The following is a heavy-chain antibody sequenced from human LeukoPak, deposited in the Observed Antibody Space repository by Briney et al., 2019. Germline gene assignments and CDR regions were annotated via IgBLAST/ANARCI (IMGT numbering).Heavy chain of an antibody. CDR2: ITGSGSGA. CDR1: GFTFSSFA. V-gene: IGHV3-23*01. D-gene: IGHD1-26*01. CDR3: ARGDGNDY. J-gene: IGHJ4*02. Sequence: PGGSLRLSCAASGFTFSSFAINWVRQAPGKGLEWVSVITGSGSGADYADSVKGRFTISRDNAKNSLYLQMNSLRDEDTAVYYCARGDGNDYWGQGTLVTVSS.